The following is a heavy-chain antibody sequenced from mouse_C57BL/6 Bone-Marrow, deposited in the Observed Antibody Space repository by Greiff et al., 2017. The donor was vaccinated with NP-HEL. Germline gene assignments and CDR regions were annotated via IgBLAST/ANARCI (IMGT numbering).Heavy chain of an antibody. CDR2: IRYDGSN. J-gene: IGHJ3*01. CDR1: GYSFTSCYF. Sequence: EVKLVESGPGLVKPSQSLSLTCSATGYSFTSCYFWNWIRPFPGNKLEWMGYIRYDGSNNYNPSLKNRISLTRDTSKNQFFLKLNSVTTEDTATCECAREGQLRGFGYWGQGTLVTVSA. D-gene: IGHD3-2*02. V-gene: IGHV3-6*01. CDR3: AREGQLRGFGY.